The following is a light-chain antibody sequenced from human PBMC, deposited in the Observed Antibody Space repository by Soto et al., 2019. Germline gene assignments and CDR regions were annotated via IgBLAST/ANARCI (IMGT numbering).Light chain of an antibody. CDR1: QGISNY. CDR3: QNYNSGPRT. V-gene: IGKV1-27*01. CDR2: ATS. J-gene: IGKJ1*01. Sequence: DIQMTQSPSSLSASVGDRVTITCRASQGISNYLAWYQQKPGKVPKLLIYATSTLQSGVQSRFGGSGSGTDFTLTISSLQPDDVSTYYCQNYNSGPRTFGQGTKVEIK.